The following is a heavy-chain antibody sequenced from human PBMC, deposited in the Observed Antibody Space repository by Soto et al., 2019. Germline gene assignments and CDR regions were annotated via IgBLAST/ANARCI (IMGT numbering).Heavy chain of an antibody. D-gene: IGHD2-8*02. CDR2: ISSSSSYI. CDR1: GFTFSSYS. J-gene: IGHJ4*02. CDR3: ASTLVLVEYYFDY. V-gene: IGHV3-21*01. Sequence: PGGSLRLSCAASGFTFSSYSMNWVRQAPGKGLEWVSSISSSSSYIYYADSVKGRFTISRDNAKNSLYLQMNSLRAEDTAVYYCASTLVLVEYYFDYWGQGTLVTVSS.